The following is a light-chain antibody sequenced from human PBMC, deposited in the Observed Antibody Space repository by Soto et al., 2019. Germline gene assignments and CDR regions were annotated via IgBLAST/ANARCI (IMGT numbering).Light chain of an antibody. CDR1: TSDVGSYNY. J-gene: IGLJ3*02. CDR2: EVT. Sequence: QSALTQPASVSGSPGQSITISCTGTTSDVGSYNYVSWYQQHPGKVPKLMIYEVTNRPSGVSNRFSGSKSGNTASLTISGLQAEDEADYYCSSYTSSTWVFGGGTQRTV. V-gene: IGLV2-14*01. CDR3: SSYTSSTWV.